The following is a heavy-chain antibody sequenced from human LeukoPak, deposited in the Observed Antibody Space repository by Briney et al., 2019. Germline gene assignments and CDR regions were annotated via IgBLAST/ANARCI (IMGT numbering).Heavy chain of an antibody. CDR3: ARDSASSTSCYGGPCYYGMDV. Sequence: GGSLRLSCVASGFTFSAYNIHWVRQAPGEPLEWVSTISSTRDDYKYYADSVKGRFTISRDNAKNSLYLQMNSLRAEDTAVYYCARDSASSTSCYGGPCYYGMDVWGQGTTVTVS. CDR2: ISSTRDDYK. J-gene: IGHJ6*02. V-gene: IGHV3-21*01. CDR1: GFTFSAYN. D-gene: IGHD2-2*01.